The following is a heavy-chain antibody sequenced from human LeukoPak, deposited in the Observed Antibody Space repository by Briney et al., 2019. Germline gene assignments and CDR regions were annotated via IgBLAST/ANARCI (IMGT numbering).Heavy chain of an antibody. CDR3: SRENGAFSPFGY. CDR2: VSLSGLT. CDR1: GGSITSTNW. V-gene: IGHV4-4*02. J-gene: IGHJ4*02. Sequence: SETVSLTCGVSGGSITSTNWWSWVRQPPGQGLEWIGEVSLSGLTNYNPSLSSRVIMALATSKNHLSLHLTSVTAADTAVYYCSRENGAFSPFGYWGQGYLVTVFS. D-gene: IGHD2-8*01.